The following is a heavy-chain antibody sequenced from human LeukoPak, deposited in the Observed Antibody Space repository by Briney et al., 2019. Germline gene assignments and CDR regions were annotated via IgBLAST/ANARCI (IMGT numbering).Heavy chain of an antibody. V-gene: IGHV4-59*01. CDR1: GGSIGTFY. D-gene: IGHD3-22*01. CDR2: IYYTGST. CDR3: ARGPYYSDSVTYSFDY. J-gene: IGHJ4*02. Sequence: SETLSLTCTVSGGSIGTFYWSWIRQPPGKGLEWIGYIYYTGSTNYNSSLTSRVTISVDTSKNQLSLKLNSVTAADTAVYYCARGPYYSDSVTYSFDYWGQGALVTVSS.